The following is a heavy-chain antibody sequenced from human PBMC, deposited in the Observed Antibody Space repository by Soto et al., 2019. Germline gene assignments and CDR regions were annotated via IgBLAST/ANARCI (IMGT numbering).Heavy chain of an antibody. J-gene: IGHJ6*02. CDR3: AKFVRSCGGTTCYTRADV. CDR2: IYYGGST. CDR1: GGSISSSSYY. Sequence: SETLSLTCTVSGGSISSSSYYWGWIRQPPGKGLEWIGSIYYGGSTYYNPSLKSRVTMSVDTSKNQFSLRLRSVIVADTAVYHCAKFVRSCGGTTCYTRADVWGQGTTVTVSS. V-gene: IGHV4-39*07. D-gene: IGHD2-15*01.